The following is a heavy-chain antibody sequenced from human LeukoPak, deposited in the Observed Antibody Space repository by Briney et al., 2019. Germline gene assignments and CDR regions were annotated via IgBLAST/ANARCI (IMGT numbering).Heavy chain of an antibody. Sequence: GGSLRLSCAASGFTVSSNYMSWVRQAPGKGLEWVSVIYSGGSTYYADSVKGRFTISRDNSKNTLYLQMNSLRAEDTAVYYCAREGMVRGPYFDYWGQGTLVTVSS. J-gene: IGHJ4*02. CDR2: IYSGGST. CDR3: AREGMVRGPYFDY. D-gene: IGHD3-10*01. CDR1: GFTVSSNY. V-gene: IGHV3-66*01.